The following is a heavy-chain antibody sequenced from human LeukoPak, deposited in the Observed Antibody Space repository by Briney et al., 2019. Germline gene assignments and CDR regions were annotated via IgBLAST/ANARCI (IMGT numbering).Heavy chain of an antibody. Sequence: GGSLRLSCAASGFTFSSYNMNWVRQAPGKGLEWVSSISSSSYIYYADSVKGRFTISRDNAKKSLYLQMNSLRVEDTAVYYCANARMAAAGTFSNSDYWGQGTLVTVSS. CDR1: GFTFSSYN. CDR3: ANARMAAAGTFSNSDY. V-gene: IGHV3-21*01. J-gene: IGHJ4*02. D-gene: IGHD6-13*01. CDR2: ISSSSYI.